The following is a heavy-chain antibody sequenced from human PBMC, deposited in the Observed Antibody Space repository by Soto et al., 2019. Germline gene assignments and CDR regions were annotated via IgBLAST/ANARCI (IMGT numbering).Heavy chain of an antibody. D-gene: IGHD1-20*01. CDR2: INHSGST. CDR3: ARRALTYYFDY. CDR1: GGSFSGYY. V-gene: IGHV4-34*01. J-gene: IGHJ4*02. Sequence: SETLSLTCAVYGGSFSGYYWSWIRQPPGKGLEWIGEINHSGSTNYNPSLKSRVTISVDTSKNQFSLKLSSVTAADTAVYYCARRALTYYFDYWGQGTLVTVSS.